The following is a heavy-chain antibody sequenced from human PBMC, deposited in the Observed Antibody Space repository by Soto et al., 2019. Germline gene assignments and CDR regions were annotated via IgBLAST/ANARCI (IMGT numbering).Heavy chain of an antibody. CDR2: ISAYNGNT. CDR3: AKDGISSSRWSRYYYYMDV. CDR1: GYTFTSYA. J-gene: IGHJ6*03. D-gene: IGHD6-13*01. V-gene: IGHV1-18*01. Sequence: QVQLVQSGAEVKKPGASVKVSCKASGYTFTSYAISWVRQAPGQGLEWMGWISAYNGNTNYPQKLQGRVTITTDTSTSTAYMELRSLRYDDTAVYYCAKDGISSSRWSRYYYYMDVWGKGTTVTVSS.